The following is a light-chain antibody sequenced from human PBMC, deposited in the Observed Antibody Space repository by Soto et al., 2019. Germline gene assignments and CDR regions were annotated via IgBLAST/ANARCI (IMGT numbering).Light chain of an antibody. V-gene: IGLV1-40*01. CDR3: QSYDSSLFV. Sequence: QSVLTQPPSVSGAPGQRVTISCTGSSSNIGAGYDVHWYQHLPRTAPKLLIYANTNRPSGVPDRFSGSKPGTSASLAITGLQPEDEADYYCQSYDSSLFVFGTGTKVTVL. CDR2: ANT. CDR1: SSNIGAGYD. J-gene: IGLJ1*01.